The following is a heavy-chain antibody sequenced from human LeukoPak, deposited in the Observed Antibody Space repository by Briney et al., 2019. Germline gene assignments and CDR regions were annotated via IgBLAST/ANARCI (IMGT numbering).Heavy chain of an antibody. J-gene: IGHJ6*03. CDR1: GGTFSSYA. CDR2: IIPIFGTA. V-gene: IGHV1-69*01. D-gene: IGHD6-6*01. CDR3: ATSSSSLGYYYYDMDV. Sequence: ASVKVSCKASGGTFSSYAISWVRQAPGQGLEWMGGIIPIFGTANYAQKFQGRVTITADESTSTAYMELSSLRSENTAVYYCATSSSSLGYYYYDMDVWGKGTTVTVSS.